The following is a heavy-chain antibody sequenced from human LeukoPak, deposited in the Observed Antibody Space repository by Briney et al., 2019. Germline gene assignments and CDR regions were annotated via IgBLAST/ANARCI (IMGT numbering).Heavy chain of an antibody. CDR1: EFTFSNHA. CDR3: ANEIRPNDY. D-gene: IGHD6-6*01. Sequence: GGSLRLSCAGSEFTFSNHATTWVRQAPGKGLEWVSSISISGDRTYYADSVKGRFTISRDNSKNTVYLQMNSLGAEDTAIYYCANEIRPNDYWGQGTLVTVSS. CDR2: ISISGDRT. V-gene: IGHV3-23*01. J-gene: IGHJ4*02.